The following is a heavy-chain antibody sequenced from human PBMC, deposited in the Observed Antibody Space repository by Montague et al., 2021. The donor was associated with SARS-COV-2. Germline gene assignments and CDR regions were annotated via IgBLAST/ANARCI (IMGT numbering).Heavy chain of an antibody. V-gene: IGHV3-11*01. Sequence: SPRLSCAASGFIFSDYYMTWIRQAPGKGLEWVSHISGGGSKTYYADSVKGRFTISRDTANNSVYLQMNFLGAEDTAVYYCARDQGGYGTFDIWGQGTMVTVS. D-gene: IGHD5-12*01. J-gene: IGHJ3*02. CDR2: ISGGGSKT. CDR1: GFIFSDYY. CDR3: ARDQGGYGTFDI.